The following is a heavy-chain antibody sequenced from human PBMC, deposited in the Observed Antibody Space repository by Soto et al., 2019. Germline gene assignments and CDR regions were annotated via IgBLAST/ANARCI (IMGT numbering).Heavy chain of an antibody. CDR2: IYYSGST. D-gene: IGHD6-13*01. Sequence: SETLSLTCTVSGGSISSYYWSWIRQPPGKGLEWIGYIYYSGSTNYNPSLKSGVTISVDTSKNQFSLKLSSVTAADTAVYYCARAGGIDVANWFDPWGQGTLVTVSS. CDR1: GGSISSYY. J-gene: IGHJ5*02. CDR3: ARAGGIDVANWFDP. V-gene: IGHV4-59*12.